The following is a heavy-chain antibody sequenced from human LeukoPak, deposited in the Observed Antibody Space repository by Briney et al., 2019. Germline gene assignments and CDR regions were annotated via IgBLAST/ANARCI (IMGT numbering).Heavy chain of an antibody. D-gene: IGHD5-18*01. Sequence: SETLSLTCAVYGGSFSGYYWGWIRQPPGKGLEWIGEINHSGSTNYNPSLKSRVTISVDTSKNQFSLKLSSVTAADTAVYYCARLGLRYSYGSRNWFDPWGQGTLVTVSS. CDR1: GGSFSGYY. J-gene: IGHJ5*02. V-gene: IGHV4-34*01. CDR3: ARLGLRYSYGSRNWFDP. CDR2: INHSGST.